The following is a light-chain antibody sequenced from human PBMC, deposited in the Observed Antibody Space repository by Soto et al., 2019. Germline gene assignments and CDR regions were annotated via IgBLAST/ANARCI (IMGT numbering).Light chain of an antibody. CDR3: RSYTSSSTLYVV. CDR2: DVS. CDR1: SSDVGGYNY. Sequence: QSALTQPASVSGSPGQSITISCTGTSSDVGGYNYVSWYQQHPGKAPKLMIYDVSNRPSRVSNRFSGSKSGNTASLSISGLQAEDEADYYCRSYTSSSTLYVVFGGGTKLTVL. J-gene: IGLJ2*01. V-gene: IGLV2-14*01.